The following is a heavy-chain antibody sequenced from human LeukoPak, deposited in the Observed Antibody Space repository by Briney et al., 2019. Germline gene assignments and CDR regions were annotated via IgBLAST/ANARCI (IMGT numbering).Heavy chain of an antibody. CDR3: ATNTRAYAVLLAY. J-gene: IGHJ4*02. V-gene: IGHV3-7*01. CDR2: INQDGGQK. CDR1: GFTFSSSW. D-gene: IGHD4-17*01. Sequence: GGSLRLSCAASGFTFSSSWMIWARQAPGKGLEWVANINQDGGQKYYLDSVKGRFTISRHNADNSLYLQMDGLRAEGTAVYYCATNTRAYAVLLAYWGQGTLVTVSS.